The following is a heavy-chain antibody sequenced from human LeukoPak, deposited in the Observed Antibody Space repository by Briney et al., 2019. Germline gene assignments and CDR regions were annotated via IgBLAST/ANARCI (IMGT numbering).Heavy chain of an antibody. Sequence: PGRSLRLSCAASGFTFYDYAMHWVRHAPGKGLEWVSGISWNSGSIGYADSVKGRFTISRDNAKNSLYLQMNSLRAEDTALYYCAKDRRELLSCFDYWGQGTLVTVSS. CDR2: ISWNSGSI. V-gene: IGHV3-9*01. J-gene: IGHJ4*02. CDR3: AKDRRELLSCFDY. CDR1: GFTFYDYA. D-gene: IGHD1-26*01.